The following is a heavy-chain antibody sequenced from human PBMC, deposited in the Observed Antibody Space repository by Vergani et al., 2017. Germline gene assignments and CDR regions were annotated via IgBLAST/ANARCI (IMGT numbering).Heavy chain of an antibody. CDR1: GGSISSYF. CDR2: IYYSGRT. V-gene: IGHV4-59*01. CDR3: ARGQRYGSGDDCYRNWFDP. J-gene: IGHJ5*02. D-gene: IGHD2-15*01. Sequence: QVQLQESGPGLVKPSETLSLTCTVSGGSISSYFWSWIRQPPGKGLEWIGYIYYSGRTHHNPSLKSRLTISVDTSKNQFSLKLSSVTAADTAVYYCARGQRYGSGDDCYRNWFDPWGQGTLVTVSS.